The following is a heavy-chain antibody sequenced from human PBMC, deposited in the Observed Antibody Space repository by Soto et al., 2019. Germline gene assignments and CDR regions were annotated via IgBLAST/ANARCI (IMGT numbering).Heavy chain of an antibody. J-gene: IGHJ5*02. CDR3: ASSSSGGEAYNWFDP. V-gene: IGHV4-34*01. CDR1: GGSFSGYY. D-gene: IGHD6-19*01. Sequence: PSETLSLTCAVYGGSFSGYYWTWIRQPPGKGLEWIGEIHHSGSTNYNPSLKSRVTISADKSISTAYLQWSSLKASDTAMYYCASSSSGGEAYNWFDPWGQGTLVTVSS. CDR2: IHHSGST.